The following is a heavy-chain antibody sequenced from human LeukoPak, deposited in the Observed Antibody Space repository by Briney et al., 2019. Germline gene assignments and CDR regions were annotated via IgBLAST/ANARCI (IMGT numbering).Heavy chain of an antibody. Sequence: ASVKVSCKASGYNFNIYGITWVRQAPGQGLEWMGWISASNGQTNYAQTFQGRVSMTTDTSTTTAYMEIRSLTSEDTATYFCAKAMYSSSSAVDWGQGTLVTVS. J-gene: IGHJ4*02. CDR2: ISASNGQT. CDR3: AKAMYSSSSAVD. V-gene: IGHV1-18*01. CDR1: GYNFNIYG. D-gene: IGHD1-26*01.